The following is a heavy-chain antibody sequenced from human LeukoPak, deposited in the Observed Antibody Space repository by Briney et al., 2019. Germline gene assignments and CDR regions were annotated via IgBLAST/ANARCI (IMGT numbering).Heavy chain of an antibody. D-gene: IGHD6-13*01. CDR2: INHSGST. J-gene: IGHJ6*03. V-gene: IGHV4-34*01. CDR1: GGSFSGYY. Sequence: SETLSLTCAVYGGSFSGYYWSWIRQPPGKGLEWIGEINHSGSTNYNPSLKSRVTISVDTSKNQFSLKLSSVTAADTAVYYCVRIAAAGTNYYYYYMDVWGKGTTVTVSS. CDR3: VRIAAAGTNYYYYYMDV.